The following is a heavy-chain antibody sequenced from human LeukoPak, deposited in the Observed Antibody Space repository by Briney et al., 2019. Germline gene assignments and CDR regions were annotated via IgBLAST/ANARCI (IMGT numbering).Heavy chain of an antibody. D-gene: IGHD2-15*01. J-gene: IGHJ4*02. Sequence: PGGSLRLSCAASGFTFSLYSMNWVRQAPGKGLEWVSYFGDDIYYADSVGGRFTISRDNAKNSLYLQMNSLRAEDTAVYYCARDSGWSFDYWGQGTLVTVSS. CDR3: ARDSGWSFDY. V-gene: IGHV3-48*01. CDR1: GFTFSLYS. CDR2: FGDDI.